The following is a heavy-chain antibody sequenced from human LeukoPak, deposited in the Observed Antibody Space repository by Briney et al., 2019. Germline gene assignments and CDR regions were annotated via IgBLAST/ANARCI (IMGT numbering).Heavy chain of an antibody. V-gene: IGHV3-30-3*01. J-gene: IGHJ6*03. CDR3: AKVPRAQYCSSTSCTHYYCYMDV. CDR2: ISYDGSNK. Sequence: GGSLRLSCEASGFTFSSYALHWVRQAPGKGLEWVAVISYDGSNKYYADSVKGRFTISRDNSKNTLYLQMNSLRAEDTAVYYCAKVPRAQYCSSTSCTHYYCYMDVWGKGTTVTVSS. CDR1: GFTFSSYA. D-gene: IGHD2-2*01.